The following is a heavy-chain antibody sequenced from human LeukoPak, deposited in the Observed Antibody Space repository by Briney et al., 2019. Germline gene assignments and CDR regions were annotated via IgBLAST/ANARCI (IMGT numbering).Heavy chain of an antibody. CDR2: INHSGST. J-gene: IGHJ4*02. Sequence: SETLSLTCAVYGGSFSGYYWSWIRQPPGKGLEWIGEINHSGSTKYNPSLKSRVTISVDTSKNQFSLKLSSVTAADTAVYYCASITFGGVIDRGYWGQGTLVTISS. CDR3: ASITFGGVIDRGY. V-gene: IGHV4-34*01. CDR1: GGSFSGYY. D-gene: IGHD3-16*02.